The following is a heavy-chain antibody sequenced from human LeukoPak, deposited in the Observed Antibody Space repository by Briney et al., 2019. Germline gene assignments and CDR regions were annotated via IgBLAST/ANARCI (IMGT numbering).Heavy chain of an antibody. CDR1: GGSISSYY. J-gene: IGHJ4*02. Sequence: SETLSLTCTVSGGSISSYYWSWIRQPPGKGLEWIGYIYYSGSTNYNPSLKSRVTMSVDTSKNQFSLKLSSVTAADTAVYYCARDGVTTTGSDYWGQGTLVTVSS. CDR2: IYYSGST. V-gene: IGHV4-59*12. CDR3: ARDGVTTTGSDY. D-gene: IGHD4-17*01.